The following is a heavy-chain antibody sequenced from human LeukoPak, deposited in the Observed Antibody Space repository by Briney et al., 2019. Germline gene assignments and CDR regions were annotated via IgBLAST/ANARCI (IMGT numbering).Heavy chain of an antibody. V-gene: IGHV5-51*01. Sequence: GESLKISCKGSGFSFTTYWIGWVRQMPGRGLEWMAIIYPGDSDTRYSPSFQGQVTISADKSICTAYLQWSSLKASDTAIYYCARRDFTSEHFDYWGQGTLVTLSS. CDR1: GFSFTTYW. CDR3: ARRDFTSEHFDY. D-gene: IGHD1-14*01. J-gene: IGHJ4*02. CDR2: IYPGDSDT.